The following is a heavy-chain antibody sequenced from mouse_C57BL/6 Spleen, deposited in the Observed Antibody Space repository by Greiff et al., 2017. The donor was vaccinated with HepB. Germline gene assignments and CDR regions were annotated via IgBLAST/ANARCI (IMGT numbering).Heavy chain of an antibody. J-gene: IGHJ2*01. D-gene: IGHD4-1*01. CDR1: GYTFTDYY. CDR2: INPNNGGT. V-gene: IGHV1-26*01. CDR3: ARWDWVGYFDY. Sequence: VQLQQSGPELVKPGASVKISCKASGYTFTDYYMNWVKQSHGKSLEWIGDINPNNGGTSYNQKFKGKATLTVDKSSSTAYMELRSLTSEDSAVSYCARWDWVGYFDYSGQGTTLTVSS.